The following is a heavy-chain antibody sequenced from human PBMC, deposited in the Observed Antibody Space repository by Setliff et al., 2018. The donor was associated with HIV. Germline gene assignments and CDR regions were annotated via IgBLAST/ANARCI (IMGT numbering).Heavy chain of an antibody. CDR1: GYTFTSYY. V-gene: IGHV1-46*01. CDR3: ARDRQDIVVVPAARRPDAFDI. D-gene: IGHD2-2*01. Sequence: EASVKVSCKASGYTFTSYYMHWVRQAPGQGLEWMGIINPSGGSTSYAQKFQGRVTMTRDTSTSTVYMELSSLRSEDTAVYYCARDRQDIVVVPAARRPDAFDIWGQGTMVT. J-gene: IGHJ3*02. CDR2: INPSGGST.